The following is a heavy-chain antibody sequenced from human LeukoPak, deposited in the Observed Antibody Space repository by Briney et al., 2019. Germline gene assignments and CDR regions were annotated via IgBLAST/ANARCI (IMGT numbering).Heavy chain of an antibody. CDR1: GFTFNDYY. CDR3: ATQGTTLYGMDV. Sequence: GGSLRLSCAASGFTFNDYYMSWIRQAPGKGLEWVSYISSSGSNIYYADSVKGRFTISRDNAKNSLYLQMNSLRAEDTAVYYCATQGTTLYGMDVWGQGTTVTVSS. CDR2: ISSSGSNI. V-gene: IGHV3-11*01. D-gene: IGHD1-1*01. J-gene: IGHJ6*02.